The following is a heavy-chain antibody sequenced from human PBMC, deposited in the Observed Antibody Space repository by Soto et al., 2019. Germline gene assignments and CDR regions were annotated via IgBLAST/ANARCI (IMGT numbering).Heavy chain of an antibody. Sequence: QVQLVESGGGVVQPGRSLRLSCAASGFNFSSYGMHWVGQAPGKGLEWVAVISYDGSNKYYADSVKGRFTISTDNSKNTLYLQMNSLIAEDTAVYYCAKERGGGMDVWGQGTTVTVSS. V-gene: IGHV3-30*18. CDR1: GFNFSSYG. J-gene: IGHJ6*02. D-gene: IGHD2-15*01. CDR2: ISYDGSNK. CDR3: AKERGGGMDV.